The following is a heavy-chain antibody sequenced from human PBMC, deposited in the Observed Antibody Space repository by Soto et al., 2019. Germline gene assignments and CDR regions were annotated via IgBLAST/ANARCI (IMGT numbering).Heavy chain of an antibody. Sequence: EVQLVESGGGLVQPGRSLRLSCTASGFTFGDYAMSWFRQAPGKGLEWVGFIRSKAYGGTTEYAASVKGRFTISRDDSKSIAYLQMNSLKTEDTAVYYCTGRSGSYPDYYYYYGMAVWGQGTTVTVAS. CDR2: IRSKAYGGTT. CDR3: TGRSGSYPDYYYYYGMAV. CDR1: GFTFGDYA. V-gene: IGHV3-49*03. J-gene: IGHJ6*02. D-gene: IGHD3-10*01.